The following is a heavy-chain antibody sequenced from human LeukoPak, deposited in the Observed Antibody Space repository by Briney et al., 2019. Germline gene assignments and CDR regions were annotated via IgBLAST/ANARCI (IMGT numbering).Heavy chain of an antibody. CDR3: ARDRGQNMDV. V-gene: IGHV4-39*07. Sequence: PSETLSLTCTVSGGSISSSSYYWGWIRQPPGKGLEWIGSIYYSGSTYYNPSLKSRVTISVDTSKNQFSLKLSSVTAADTAVYYCARDRGQNMDVWGKGTTVTVSS. CDR1: GGSISSSSYY. J-gene: IGHJ6*03. D-gene: IGHD2-15*01. CDR2: IYYSGST.